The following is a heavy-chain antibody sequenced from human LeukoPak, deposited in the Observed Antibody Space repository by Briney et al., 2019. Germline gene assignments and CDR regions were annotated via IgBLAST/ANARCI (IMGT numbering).Heavy chain of an antibody. Sequence: SETLSLTCTLSGGSFSSYYWNWIRQPAGKGLEWIGHIYTSKSMNYNPSLKSRVTISVDTSKNQFSLKLTSVTAADTAVYYCTKGRGIWGQGTLVTVSS. CDR2: IYTSKSM. D-gene: IGHD3-10*01. V-gene: IGHV4-4*07. CDR1: GGSFSSYY. J-gene: IGHJ4*02. CDR3: TKGRGI.